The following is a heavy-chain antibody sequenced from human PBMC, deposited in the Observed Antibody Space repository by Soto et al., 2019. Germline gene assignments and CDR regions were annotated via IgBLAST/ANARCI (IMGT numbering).Heavy chain of an antibody. V-gene: IGHV3-73*01. D-gene: IGHD2-15*01. Sequence: GGSLRLSCAASGFTFSGSAMHWVRQASGKGLEWVGRIRSKANSYATAYAASVKGRFTISRDDSKNTAYLQMNSLKTEDTAVYYCTRPGYCSGGSCYSDWLDPWGQGTLVTVSS. CDR1: GFTFSGSA. CDR3: TRPGYCSGGSCYSDWLDP. J-gene: IGHJ5*02. CDR2: IRSKANSYAT.